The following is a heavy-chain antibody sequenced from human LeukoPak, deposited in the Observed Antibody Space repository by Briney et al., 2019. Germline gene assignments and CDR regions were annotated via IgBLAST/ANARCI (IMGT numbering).Heavy chain of an antibody. CDR2: INHSGST. Sequence: SETLSLTCAVYGVSFSGYYWSWIRQPPGKGLEWIGEINHSGSTNYNPYLKSRVTISVDTSKNQFSLKLSSVTAADTAVYYCASATSYYYGMDVWGQGTTVTVSS. J-gene: IGHJ6*02. D-gene: IGHD5-12*01. CDR3: ASATSYYYGMDV. CDR1: GVSFSGYY. V-gene: IGHV4-34*01.